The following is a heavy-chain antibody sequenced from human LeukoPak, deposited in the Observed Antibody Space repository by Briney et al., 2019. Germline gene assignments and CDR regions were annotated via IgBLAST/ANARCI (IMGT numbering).Heavy chain of an antibody. J-gene: IGHJ4*02. CDR1: GFTFSTYA. Sequence: GRSLRLSCAASGFTFSTYAMHWVRQAPGKGLEWVAVKSYDGSNKYYADSVRGRFTISRDNAKNSLYLQMNSLRAEDTAVYYCAREERLRWTAYWGQGTLVTVSS. CDR2: KSYDGSNK. CDR3: AREERLRWTAY. D-gene: IGHD4-23*01. V-gene: IGHV3-30-3*01.